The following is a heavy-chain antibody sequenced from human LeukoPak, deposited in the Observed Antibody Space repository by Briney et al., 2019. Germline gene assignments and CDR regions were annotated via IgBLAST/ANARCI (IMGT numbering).Heavy chain of an antibody. V-gene: IGHV3-30-3*02. D-gene: IGHD1-1*01. CDR1: GFTFSSYA. J-gene: IGHJ4*02. CDR3: AKKKGSDNWSSTDY. Sequence: GSLRLSYAASGFTFSSYAMHWVRQAPGKGLEWVAVISYDGSNKYYADSVKGRFTISRDNSKNTLYLQMNSLRADDTAVYYCAKKKGSDNWSSTDYWGQGTLVTVSS. CDR2: ISYDGSNK.